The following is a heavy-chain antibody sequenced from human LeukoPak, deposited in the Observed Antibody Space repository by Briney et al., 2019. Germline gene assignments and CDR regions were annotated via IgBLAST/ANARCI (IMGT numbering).Heavy chain of an antibody. D-gene: IGHD3-22*01. CDR1: SGSISTSNYY. Sequence: SETLSLTCTVSSGSISTSNYYWGWVRQPPGKALEWIGNIFYSGSTYYSPSLKSRVTISLDTSRNQFSLKLSSVTAADTAVYYCARVASSGYYDYWGQGTLVTVSS. J-gene: IGHJ4*02. V-gene: IGHV4-39*07. CDR3: ARVASSGYYDY. CDR2: IFYSGST.